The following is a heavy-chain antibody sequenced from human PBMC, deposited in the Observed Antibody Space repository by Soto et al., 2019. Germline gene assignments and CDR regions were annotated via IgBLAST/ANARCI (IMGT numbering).Heavy chain of an antibody. V-gene: IGHV1-18*01. CDR3: VRLSGCCGGSWYLPDY. Sequence: QVQLVQSGAEVMQPGASVKVSCKASGYTFISCGIGWVRQAPGQGLEWMGWISAFNGNTNYAQRLQGRVTMTTDTSTSTAYRELRSVRSDDTAVDYFVRLSGCCGGSWYLPDYWGQGSLVTVSS. CDR1: GYTFISCG. D-gene: IGHD2-15*01. J-gene: IGHJ4*02. CDR2: ISAFNGNT.